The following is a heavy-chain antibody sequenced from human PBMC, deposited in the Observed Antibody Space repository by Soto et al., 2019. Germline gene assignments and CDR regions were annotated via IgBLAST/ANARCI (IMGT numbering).Heavy chain of an antibody. CDR1: GASFSGFY. Sequence: AETLSLTCTVSGASFSGFYWSWIRKSAGKGLEWIGRIYATGTTDYNPSLKSRVMMSVDTSKKQFSLKLRSVTAADTAVYYCVRDGTKTLRDWFDPWGQGISVTVSS. CDR2: IYATGTT. J-gene: IGHJ5*02. V-gene: IGHV4-4*07. D-gene: IGHD1-1*01. CDR3: VRDGTKTLRDWFDP.